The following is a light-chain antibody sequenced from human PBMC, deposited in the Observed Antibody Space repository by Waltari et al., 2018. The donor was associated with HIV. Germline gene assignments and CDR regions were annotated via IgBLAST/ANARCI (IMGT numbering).Light chain of an antibody. CDR3: QQYYSYPYN. Sequence: MTQSPSTLSASIGDRITITCRASQNFDSWLAWYQQKPGRAPKLLIYEASSLESGVPSRFSGSGSGTEFTLTISSVQSDDFATYYCQQYYSYPYNFGQGTKLEL. CDR1: QNFDSW. J-gene: IGKJ2*01. CDR2: EAS. V-gene: IGKV1-5*03.